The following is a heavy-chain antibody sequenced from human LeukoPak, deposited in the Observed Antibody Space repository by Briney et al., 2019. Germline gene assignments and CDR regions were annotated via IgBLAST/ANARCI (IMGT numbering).Heavy chain of an antibody. CDR1: GGSFSGYY. J-gene: IGHJ4*02. CDR3: ARRKGGPFDY. CDR2: INHSGST. Sequence: SETLSLTCAVYGGSFSGYYWSWIRQPPGKGLEWIGEINHSGSTNYNPSLKSRVTISVDTSKNQFSLKLSSVTAADTAVYYCARRKGGPFDYWGQGTLVTVSS. D-gene: IGHD2-15*01. V-gene: IGHV4-34*01.